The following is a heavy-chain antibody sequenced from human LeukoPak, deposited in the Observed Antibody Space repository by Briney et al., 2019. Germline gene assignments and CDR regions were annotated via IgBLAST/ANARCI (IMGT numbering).Heavy chain of an antibody. V-gene: IGHV1-2*02. CDR2: INPNSGGT. CDR3: AGRLRGNYYYYYGMDV. CDR1: GYTFTGYY. J-gene: IGHJ6*02. D-gene: IGHD4-17*01. Sequence: GASVKVSCKASGYTFTGYYMHWVRQATGQGLEWMGWINPNSGGTNYAQKFQGRVTMTRDTSISTAYMELSRLRSDDTAVYYCAGRLRGNYYYYYGMDVWGQGTTVTVSS.